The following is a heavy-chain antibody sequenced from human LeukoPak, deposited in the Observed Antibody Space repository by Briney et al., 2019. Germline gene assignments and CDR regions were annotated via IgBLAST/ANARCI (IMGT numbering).Heavy chain of an antibody. J-gene: IGHJ4*02. Sequence: GGSLRLSCAASGFTFSSYAMSWVRQAPGKGLEWVANIKQDGSEKYYVDSVKGRFTISRDNAKNSLYLQMNSLRAEDTAVYYCARAFTIFGAADYWGQGTLVTVSS. CDR1: GFTFSSYA. D-gene: IGHD3-3*01. CDR2: IKQDGSEK. CDR3: ARAFTIFGAADY. V-gene: IGHV3-7*01.